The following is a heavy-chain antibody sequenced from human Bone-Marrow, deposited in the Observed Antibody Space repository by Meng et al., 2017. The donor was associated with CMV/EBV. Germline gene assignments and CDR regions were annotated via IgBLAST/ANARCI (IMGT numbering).Heavy chain of an antibody. V-gene: IGHV1-2*02. CDR2: INPNSGGT. CDR1: GYTFTGYY. J-gene: IGHJ4*02. CDR3: ARALKSYSGSYIPVFAY. D-gene: IGHD1-26*01. Sequence: ASVKVSCKASGYTFTGYYMHWVRQAPGQGLEWMGWINPNSGGTNYAQKFQGRVTMTRDTSISTAYMELSRLRSDDTAVYYCARALKSYSGSYIPVFAYWGQGTLVTVSS.